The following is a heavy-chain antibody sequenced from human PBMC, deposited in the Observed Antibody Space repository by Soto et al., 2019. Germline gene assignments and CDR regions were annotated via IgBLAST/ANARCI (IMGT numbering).Heavy chain of an antibody. J-gene: IGHJ6*02. D-gene: IGHD3-3*01. CDR1: GFTFSSYA. CDR3: ARAPPGDFWSGFYGMDV. CDR2: ISYDGSNK. V-gene: IGHV3-30-3*01. Sequence: PGGSLRLSCAASGFTFSSYAMHWVRQAPGKGLEWVAVISYDGSNKYYADSVKGRFTISRDNSKSTLYLQMNSLRAEDTAVYYCARAPPGDFWSGFYGMDVWGQGTTVTVSS.